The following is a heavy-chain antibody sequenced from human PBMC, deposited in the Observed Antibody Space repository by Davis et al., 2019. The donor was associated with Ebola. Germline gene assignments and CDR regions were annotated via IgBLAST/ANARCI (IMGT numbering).Heavy chain of an antibody. D-gene: IGHD4-17*01. V-gene: IGHV3-7*03. CDR1: GFTFSSYW. J-gene: IGHJ4*02. CDR2: IKQDGSEK. Sequence: GESLKISCAASGFTFSSYWMSWVRQAPGKGLEWVANIKQDGSEKYYVDSVKGRFTISRDNAKNSLYLQMNSLRPEDTALYYCAKSYYGDYYYFDYWGRGTVVTVSS. CDR3: AKSYYGDYYYFDY.